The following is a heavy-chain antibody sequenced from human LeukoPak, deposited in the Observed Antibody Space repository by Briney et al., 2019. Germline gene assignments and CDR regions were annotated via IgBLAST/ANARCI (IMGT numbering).Heavy chain of an antibody. CDR3: ARDLRYSSGWSASGMDV. J-gene: IGHJ6*03. Sequence: ASVTVSCKASGYTFTGYYMHWVRQAPGQGLEWMGWINPNSGGTNYAQKLQGRVSMTTDTSTSTAYMDLRSLRSDDTAVYYCARDLRYSSGWSASGMDVWSKGTTVTISS. V-gene: IGHV1-2*02. CDR1: GYTFTGYY. CDR2: INPNSGGT. D-gene: IGHD6-19*01.